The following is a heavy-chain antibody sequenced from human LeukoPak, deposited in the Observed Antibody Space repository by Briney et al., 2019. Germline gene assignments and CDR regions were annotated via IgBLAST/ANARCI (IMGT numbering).Heavy chain of an antibody. CDR1: GFALTTYN. D-gene: IGHD5-24*01. CDR2: VTAFNENT. J-gene: IGHJ6*03. V-gene: IGHV1-18*01. Sequence: GASVKVSCKASGFALTTYNIVWLRQAPGQGLEWVGWVTAFNENTHYSRKVQGRVTMTRDTSTSTVYMELRSLRSDDTAVYYCARNTYGYKFSMDVWGKGTSVTVSS. CDR3: ARNTYGYKFSMDV.